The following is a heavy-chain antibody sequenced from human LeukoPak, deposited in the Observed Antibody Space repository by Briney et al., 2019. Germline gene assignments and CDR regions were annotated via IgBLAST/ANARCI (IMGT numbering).Heavy chain of an antibody. CDR1: GYTFATYG. V-gene: IGHV1-18*04. CDR2: ISAYNGNT. Sequence: ASVKVSCKASGYTFATYGISWVRQAPGQGLEWMGWISAYNGNTNYAQKYQGRVTMTTDTSTTTAYMELRRLTSDDTAVYYCARDGARISMLRGGLDYWGQGTLVTVSS. J-gene: IGHJ4*02. CDR3: ARDGARISMLRGGLDY. D-gene: IGHD2-8*01.